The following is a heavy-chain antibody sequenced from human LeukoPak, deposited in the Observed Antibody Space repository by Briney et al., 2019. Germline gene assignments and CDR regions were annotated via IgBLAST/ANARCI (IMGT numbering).Heavy chain of an antibody. J-gene: IGHJ1*01. CDR1: GFTFSIYG. V-gene: IGHV3-33*06. D-gene: IGHD6-13*01. Sequence: PGRSLRLSCAASGFTFSIYGMHWVRQAPGKGLEWVAVIWNDGSNKYYADSVKGRFTISRDNSKNTLYLQMSSLRAEDTAVYFCVKGLVAATGAGYFQHWGQGTLVTVSS. CDR2: IWNDGSNK. CDR3: VKGLVAATGAGYFQH.